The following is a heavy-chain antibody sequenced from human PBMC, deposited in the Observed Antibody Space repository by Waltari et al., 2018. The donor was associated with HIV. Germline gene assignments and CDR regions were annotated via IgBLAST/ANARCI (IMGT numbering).Heavy chain of an antibody. Sequence: EVQLVESGGGLVQPGGSLRLSCAASGFTFSDPGMSWVRQAPGKGLEWVANIKRDGSEKYYVDSVKGRFTISRDTAKNSLSLQMNSLRAEDTAVYYCARAPYDSGNEYYFDHWGLGTLVTVSS. V-gene: IGHV3-7*03. CDR2: IKRDGSEK. J-gene: IGHJ4*02. D-gene: IGHD3-10*01. CDR1: GFTFSDPG. CDR3: ARAPYDSGNEYYFDH.